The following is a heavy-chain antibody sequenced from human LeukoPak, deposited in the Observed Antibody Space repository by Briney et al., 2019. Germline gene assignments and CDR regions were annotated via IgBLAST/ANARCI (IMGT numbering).Heavy chain of an antibody. Sequence: GESLKISCKGSEYSFTSYWIGWVRQMPGKGLEWMGIIYPGDSDTRYSPSFQGQVTISADTSISTAYLQWSSLKASDTAMYYCARRRGYSYGYTPLFDYWGQGTPVTVSS. J-gene: IGHJ4*02. CDR3: ARRRGYSYGYTPLFDY. CDR1: EYSFTSYW. D-gene: IGHD5-18*01. CDR2: IYPGDSDT. V-gene: IGHV5-51*01.